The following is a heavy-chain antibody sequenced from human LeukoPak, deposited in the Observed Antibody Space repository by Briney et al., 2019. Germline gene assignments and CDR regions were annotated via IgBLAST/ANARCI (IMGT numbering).Heavy chain of an antibody. Sequence: ASVKVSCKASGYTFTGYYMHWVRQAPGQGLEWMGWINPNSGGTNYAQKFQGRVTMTRDTSISTAYMELSRLRSDDTAVYYCARDCSGGSCYNDYWGQGTLVTVSS. CDR2: INPNSGGT. D-gene: IGHD2-15*01. V-gene: IGHV1-2*02. CDR1: GYTFTGYY. J-gene: IGHJ4*02. CDR3: ARDCSGGSCYNDY.